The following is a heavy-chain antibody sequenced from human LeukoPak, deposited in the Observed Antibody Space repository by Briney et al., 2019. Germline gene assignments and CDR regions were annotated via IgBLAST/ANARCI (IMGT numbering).Heavy chain of an antibody. Sequence: SETLSLTCIVSGGSISSYYWSWIRQPAGKGLEWIGQIHTSGSTNYNPSLKSRIAMSVDTSKNQFSLELSSVTAADTAVYYCAGRAQTTGWSFDYWGQGALVTVSS. V-gene: IGHV4-4*07. J-gene: IGHJ4*02. D-gene: IGHD6-19*01. CDR3: AGRAQTTGWSFDY. CDR2: IHTSGST. CDR1: GGSISSYY.